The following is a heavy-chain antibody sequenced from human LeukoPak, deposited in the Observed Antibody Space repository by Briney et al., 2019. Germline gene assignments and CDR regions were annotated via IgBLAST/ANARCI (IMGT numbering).Heavy chain of an antibody. V-gene: IGHV3-48*01. CDR2: ISSSSSTI. CDR3: ARMYSGYERDY. J-gene: IGHJ4*02. D-gene: IGHD5-12*01. CDR1: GFTFSSYS. Sequence: GGSLRLSCAASGFTFSSYSMNWVRQAPGKGLEWVSYISSSSSTIYYADSVKGRFTISRDNAKNSPYLQMNSLRAEDTAVYYCARMYSGYERDYWGQGTLVTVSS.